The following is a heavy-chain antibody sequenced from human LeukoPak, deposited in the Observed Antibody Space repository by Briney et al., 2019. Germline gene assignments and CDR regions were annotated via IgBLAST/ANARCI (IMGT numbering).Heavy chain of an antibody. CDR1: GGSISSSSYY. CDR3: ARGGYQLLLGFRRYMDV. D-gene: IGHD2-2*01. CDR2: INHSGST. J-gene: IGHJ6*03. V-gene: IGHV4-39*07. Sequence: PSETLSLTCTVSGGSISSSSYYWGWIRQPPGKGLEWIGEINHSGSTNYNPSLKSRVTISVDTSKNQFSLKLSSVTAADTAVYYCARGGYQLLLGFRRYMDVWGKGTTVTVSS.